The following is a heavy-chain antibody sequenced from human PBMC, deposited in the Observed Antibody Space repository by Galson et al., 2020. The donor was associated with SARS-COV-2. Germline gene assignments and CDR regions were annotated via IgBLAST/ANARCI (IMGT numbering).Heavy chain of an antibody. Sequence: SLTCAVYGGSFSGYYWSWIRQPPGKGLEWIGEINSSGSTNYNPSLKSRVTISVDTSKNQFSLKLSSVTAADTAVYYCARALGRITIFGVVIINYFDYWGQGTLVTVSS. CDR2: INSSGST. D-gene: IGHD3-3*01. V-gene: IGHV4-34*09. CDR1: GGSFSGYY. CDR3: ARALGRITIFGVVIINYFDY. J-gene: IGHJ4*02.